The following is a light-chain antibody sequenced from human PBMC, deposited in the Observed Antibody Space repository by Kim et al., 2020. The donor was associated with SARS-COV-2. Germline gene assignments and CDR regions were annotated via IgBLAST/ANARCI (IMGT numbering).Light chain of an antibody. CDR3: QSYDSSLNAYV. CDR1: SSNVGAVFD. CDR2: ANA. J-gene: IGLJ1*01. V-gene: IGLV1-40*01. Sequence: QRFTISCAGSSSNVGAVFDVHWYQQLPGTAPKLLIYANANRPSGVPARFSGSKSGTSASLAITGLQAEDEADYYCQSYDSSLNAYVFGTETNVTVL.